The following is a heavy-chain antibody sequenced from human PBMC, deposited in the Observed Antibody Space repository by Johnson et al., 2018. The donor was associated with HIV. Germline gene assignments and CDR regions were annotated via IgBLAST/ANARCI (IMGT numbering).Heavy chain of an antibody. CDR1: GFTFDDYA. J-gene: IGHJ3*02. V-gene: IGHV3-9*01. Sequence: QLVESGGGLVQPGRSLRLSCAASGFTFDDYAMHWVRQVPGKGLEWVSSISWNSGSIGYADSVKGRFTISRDNAKNSLYLQMNSLRAEDTALYYCTRDWGEDGYTWGLGFDIWGPGTVVTVSS. CDR3: TRDWGEDGYTWGLGFDI. CDR2: ISWNSGSI. D-gene: IGHD5-24*01.